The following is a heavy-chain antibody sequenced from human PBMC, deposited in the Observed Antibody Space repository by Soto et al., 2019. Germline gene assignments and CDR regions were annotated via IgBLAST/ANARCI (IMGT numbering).Heavy chain of an antibody. CDR1: GYTFTTHA. CDR2: INTGNGNR. V-gene: IGHV1-3*04. Sequence: ASVRVSCKASGYTFTTHAIHWVCQAPGQRPEWMGWINTGNGNRQYSQKFQGRLTITRDTSASTAYMELSSLRSEDTAVYYCARDSDSSGYYYSVATYYGTDVWGQGNRVTVSS. D-gene: IGHD3-22*01. CDR3: ARDSDSSGYYYSVATYYGTDV. J-gene: IGHJ6*02.